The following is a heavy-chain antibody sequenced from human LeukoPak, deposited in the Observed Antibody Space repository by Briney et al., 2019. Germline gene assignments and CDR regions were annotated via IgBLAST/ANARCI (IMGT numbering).Heavy chain of an antibody. CDR2: IYYSGTT. D-gene: IGHD3-22*01. CDR3: ARFDSSGYQYYFDY. V-gene: IGHV4-59*01. J-gene: IGHJ4*02. Sequence: SETLSLTCTVSGGSISTYNWSWIRQPPGKGLEWIGYIYYSGTTKYNPSLKSRVTISVDTSKNQFSLKLSSVTAADTAVYYCARFDSSGYQYYFDYWGQGTLVTVSS. CDR1: GGSISTYN.